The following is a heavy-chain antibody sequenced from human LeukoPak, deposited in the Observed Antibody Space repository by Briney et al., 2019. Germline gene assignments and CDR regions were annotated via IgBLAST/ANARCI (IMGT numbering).Heavy chain of an antibody. D-gene: IGHD5-18*01. V-gene: IGHV3-53*01. CDR3: ARENSYGFSNWFDP. J-gene: IGHJ5*02. CDR2: IYSGGST. CDR1: GFTVSSNY. Sequence: GGSLRLSCAASGFTVSSNYMSWVRQAPGKGLEWVSVIYSGGSTYYADSVKGRFTISRDNCKNTLYLQMNSLRAEDTAVYYCARENSYGFSNWFDPWGQGTLVTVSS.